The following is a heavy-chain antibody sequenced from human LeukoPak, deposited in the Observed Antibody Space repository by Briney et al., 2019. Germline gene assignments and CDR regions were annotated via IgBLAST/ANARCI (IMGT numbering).Heavy chain of an antibody. D-gene: IGHD3-3*01. CDR3: ARDAVGSYYDFWSGYYGIDY. CDR1: GFTFSSYS. Sequence: GGSLRLSCAASGFTFSSYSMNWVRQAPGKGLEWVSSISSSSYIYYADSVKGRFTISRDNAKNSLYLQMNSLRAEDTAVYYCARDAVGSYYDFWSGYYGIDYWGQGTLVTVPS. J-gene: IGHJ4*02. CDR2: ISSSSYI. V-gene: IGHV3-21*01.